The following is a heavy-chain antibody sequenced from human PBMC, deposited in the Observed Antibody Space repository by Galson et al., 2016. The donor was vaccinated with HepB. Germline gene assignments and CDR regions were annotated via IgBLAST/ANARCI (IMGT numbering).Heavy chain of an antibody. CDR2: VDYIGST. D-gene: IGHD3-16*01. V-gene: IGHV4-59*01. CDR1: ADSISAYY. Sequence: LSLTCNVSADSISAYYWTWIRQSPGKGLEWIGHVDYIGSTNYNPSLNRRVTISVDRSRKQFSLRLSSVTAADTAVYYCARTGGGVPGRSIRAYYFDIWGQGTLVTVSS. CDR3: ARTGGGVPGRSIRAYYFDI. J-gene: IGHJ4*02.